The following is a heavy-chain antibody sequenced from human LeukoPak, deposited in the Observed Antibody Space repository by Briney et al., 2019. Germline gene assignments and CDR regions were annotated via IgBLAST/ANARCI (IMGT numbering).Heavy chain of an antibody. V-gene: IGHV3-48*03. CDR1: GFTFSSYE. CDR2: ISTGGNTK. D-gene: IGHD3-9*01. J-gene: IGHJ5*02. CDR3: ARSYHYDILTGFDP. Sequence: PEGSLRLSCAASGFTFSSYEMNWVRQAPGEGLEWVSYISTGGNTKYHADSVKGRFTISRDNAKNSLYLQMNSLRAEDTAVYYCARSYHYDILTGFDPWGQGTLVIVSS.